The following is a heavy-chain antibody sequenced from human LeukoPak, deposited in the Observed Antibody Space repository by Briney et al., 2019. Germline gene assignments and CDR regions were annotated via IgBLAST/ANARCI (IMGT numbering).Heavy chain of an antibody. CDR3: ARLPRRGRFYSGYGYFDY. J-gene: IGHJ4*02. Sequence: SETLSLTCTVSGGPISRSSYYWGWIRQPPGKGLEWIGTIYYSGSSFYNPSLKSRVTISVDTSKNQFSLKLSSVTAADTAVYYCARLPRRGRFYSGYGYFDYWGQGTLVTVSS. D-gene: IGHD5-12*01. V-gene: IGHV4-39*01. CDR1: GGPISRSSYY. CDR2: IYYSGSS.